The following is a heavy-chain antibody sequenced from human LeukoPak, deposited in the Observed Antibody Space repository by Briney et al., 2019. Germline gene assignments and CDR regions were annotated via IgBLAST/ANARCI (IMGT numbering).Heavy chain of an antibody. V-gene: IGHV4-39*01. CDR2: ISSRGST. D-gene: IGHD3-3*01. CDR1: GDSISNGHYY. CDR3: ARLNPLEHLFSFYFDS. Sequence: SETLSLTCSVSGDSISNGHYYWGWIRQPPGKVLEWLATISSRGSTFYNPSLKSRVTISVDTSKNQISLNLSSVTASDTSLYYCARLNPLEHLFSFYFDSWGQGILATVSS. J-gene: IGHJ4*02.